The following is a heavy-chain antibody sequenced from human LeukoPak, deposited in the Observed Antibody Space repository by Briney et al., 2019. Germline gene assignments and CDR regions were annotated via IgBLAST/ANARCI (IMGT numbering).Heavy chain of an antibody. V-gene: IGHV3-48*03. J-gene: IGHJ4*02. CDR2: ISSSSNTM. CDR3: ARAFDY. CDR1: GFTFSSYE. Sequence: PGGSLRLSCAASGFTFSSYEMNWVRQAPGKGLEWVSYISSSSNTMYYADSVKGRFTTSRDNAKNSLYLQMNSLRDEDTAVYYCARAFDYWGQGTLVAVSS.